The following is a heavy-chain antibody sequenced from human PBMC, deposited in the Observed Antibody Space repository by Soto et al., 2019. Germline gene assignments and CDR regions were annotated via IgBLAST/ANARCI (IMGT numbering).Heavy chain of an antibody. D-gene: IGHD3-3*01. J-gene: IGHJ6*02. CDR2: IYYSGST. CDR1: GGSISSYY. CDR3: ARDRGYYDFWSGSPVYYYYGMDV. V-gene: IGHV4-59*01. Sequence: KPSETLSLTCTVSGGSISSYYWSWIRQPPGKGLEWIGYIYYSGSTNYNPSLKSRVTISVDTSKNQFSLKLSSVTAADTAVYYCARDRGYYDFWSGSPVYYYYGMDVWGQGTTVTVSS.